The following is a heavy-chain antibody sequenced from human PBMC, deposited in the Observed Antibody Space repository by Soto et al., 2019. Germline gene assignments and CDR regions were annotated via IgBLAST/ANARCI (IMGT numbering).Heavy chain of an antibody. V-gene: IGHV1-24*01. CDR2: FDPEGGEA. J-gene: IGHJ5*01. CDR1: GHTLTELS. CDR3: ARTPGYSSGWYAENWFDS. Sequence: ASVKVSCKISGHTLTELSIHWVRQAPGKGLEWMGGFDPEGGEAIYAQKWHGRVTVTEDTATDTAYMELSGLRSEDTAVYYCARTPGYSSGWYAENWFDSWGQGTLVTVPS. D-gene: IGHD6-19*01.